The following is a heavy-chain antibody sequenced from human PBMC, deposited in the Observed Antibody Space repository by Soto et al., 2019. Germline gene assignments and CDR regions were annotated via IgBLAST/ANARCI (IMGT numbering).Heavy chain of an antibody. V-gene: IGHV3-23*01. CDR1: GFILSSSA. Sequence: PGGSLRLSCAASGFILSSSAMSWVRQAPGRGLKWVSAMSGSGTRTYYADSVKGRFTMSGDRSKNTAYLQMNSLRAEDTAVYYCAKGPTIFGVVITYEYYYGMDVWGQGTTVTVSS. J-gene: IGHJ6*02. CDR2: MSGSGTRT. CDR3: AKGPTIFGVVITYEYYYGMDV. D-gene: IGHD3-3*01.